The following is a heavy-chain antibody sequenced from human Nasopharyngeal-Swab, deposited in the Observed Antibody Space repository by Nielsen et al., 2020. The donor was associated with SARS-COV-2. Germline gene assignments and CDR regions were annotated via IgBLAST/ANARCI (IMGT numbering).Heavy chain of an antibody. V-gene: IGHV3-33*01. D-gene: IGHD5-12*01. Sequence: GGSLRLSCAASGFTFSSYGMHWVRQAPGKGLEWVAVIWYDGSNKYYADSVKGRFTISRDNSKNTLYLQMNSLRAEDTAVYYCARDGRGYDYGGGLDWGQGTLVTISS. J-gene: IGHJ4*02. CDR1: GFTFSSYG. CDR3: ARDGRGYDYGGGLD. CDR2: IWYDGSNK.